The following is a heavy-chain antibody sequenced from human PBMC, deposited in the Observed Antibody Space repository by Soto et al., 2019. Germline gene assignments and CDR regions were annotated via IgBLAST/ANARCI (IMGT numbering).Heavy chain of an antibody. V-gene: IGHV4-34*01. CDR3: ARERHDMLTGTPWVWYFDH. J-gene: IGHJ2*01. CDR2: INDRGSI. Sequence: QVQLQQWGARPLRPLETLSLTCGVSGGSFSGYYWAWIRQSPGKGLEWIGEINDRGSINYNPSLKSRVSIAVDTSKNHYSLNLRSVTAADTAVYYCARERHDMLTGTPWVWYFDHWGRGTLVTVSS. D-gene: IGHD3-9*01. CDR1: GGSFSGYY.